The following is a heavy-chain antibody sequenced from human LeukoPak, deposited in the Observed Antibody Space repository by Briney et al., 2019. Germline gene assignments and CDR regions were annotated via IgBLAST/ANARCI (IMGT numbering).Heavy chain of an antibody. V-gene: IGHV4-38-2*02. CDR2: MHHSGTT. D-gene: IGHD5-18*01. J-gene: IGHJ4*02. CDR1: GYSISSGYY. CDR3: ARDLTALGDY. Sequence: SETLSLTCDVFGYSISSGYYWGRIRQPPGKGLEWIGIMHHSGTTYYNPSLNSRVTLSVDTSKNQLSLKLSSATAADTAVYYCARDLTALGDYWGQGILVIVSS.